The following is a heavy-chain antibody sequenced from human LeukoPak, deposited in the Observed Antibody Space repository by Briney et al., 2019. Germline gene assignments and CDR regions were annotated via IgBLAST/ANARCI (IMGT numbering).Heavy chain of an antibody. D-gene: IGHD5-18*01. V-gene: IGHV4-34*01. CDR1: GGSFSGYY. CDR3: ARGRGYTYVLDL. Sequence: PSETLSLTCAVYGGSFSGYYWSWIRQPPGKGLEWIGEINHSGSTNYNPSLKSRVTISVDTSKNQFSLKLSSVTAADTAVYYCARGRGYTYVLDLWGQGTLVTVSS. CDR2: INHSGST. J-gene: IGHJ4*02.